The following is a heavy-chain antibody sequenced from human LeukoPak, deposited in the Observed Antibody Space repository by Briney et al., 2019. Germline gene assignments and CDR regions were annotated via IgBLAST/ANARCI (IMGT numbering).Heavy chain of an antibody. D-gene: IGHD3-22*01. CDR1: GYTFTGYY. Sequence: ASVRVSCKASGYTFTGYYMHWVRQAPGQGLEWMGWINPNSGGTNYAQKFQGRVTMTRDTSISTAYMELSRLRSVDTAVYYCARGGQPYYYDSSGYYNYFDYWGQGTLVTVSS. J-gene: IGHJ4*02. CDR2: INPNSGGT. CDR3: ARGGQPYYYDSSGYYNYFDY. V-gene: IGHV1-2*02.